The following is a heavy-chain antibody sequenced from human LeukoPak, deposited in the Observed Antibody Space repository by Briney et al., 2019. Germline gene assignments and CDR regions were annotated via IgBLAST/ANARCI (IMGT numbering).Heavy chain of an antibody. V-gene: IGHV3-74*01. Sequence: PGGSLRLSCAASGVIFSNYWMHWVRQAPGKGLVWVSRINRDGSSTSYADSVKGRFTISRDNAKNTLYLQMNSLRAEDTAVYYCARGGGYSNGSFDYWGQGTLVTVSS. CDR1: GVIFSNYW. J-gene: IGHJ4*02. CDR2: INRDGSST. D-gene: IGHD5-18*01. CDR3: ARGGGYSNGSFDY.